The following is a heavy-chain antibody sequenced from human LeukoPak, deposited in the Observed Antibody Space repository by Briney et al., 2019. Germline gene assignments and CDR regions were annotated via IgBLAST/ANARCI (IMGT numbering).Heavy chain of an antibody. D-gene: IGHD2-2*01. V-gene: IGHV3-21*01. J-gene: IGHJ4*02. CDR2: ISSSSSYI. CDR3: ARGSYRLGYCSGTSCYGPDY. CDR1: GFPFSSYS. Sequence: KPGGSLRLSCAASGFPFSSYSMNWVRQAPGKGLEWVSSISSSSSYIYYADSVKGRFTISRDNAKNSLYLQMNSLRAEDTAVYYCARGSYRLGYCSGTSCYGPDYWGQGTLVTVSS.